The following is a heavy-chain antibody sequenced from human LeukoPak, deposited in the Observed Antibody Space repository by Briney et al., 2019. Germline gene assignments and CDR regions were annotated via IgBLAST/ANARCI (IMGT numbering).Heavy chain of an antibody. CDR3: ASFSATTVTRHNYYYYMDV. V-gene: IGHV1-69*05. J-gene: IGHJ6*03. CDR1: GGTFSSYA. CDR2: IIPIFGTA. Sequence: SVKVSCKASGGTFSSYAISWVRQAPGQGLEWMGGIIPIFGTANYAQKFQGRVTITTDESTSTAYMELSSLRSEDTAVYYCASFSATTVTRHNYYYYMDVWGKGTTVTVSS. D-gene: IGHD4-11*01.